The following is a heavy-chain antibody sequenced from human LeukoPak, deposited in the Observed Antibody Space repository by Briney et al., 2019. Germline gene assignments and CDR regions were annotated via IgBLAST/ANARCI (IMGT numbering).Heavy chain of an antibody. V-gene: IGHV1-2*02. D-gene: IGHD3-3*01. Sequence: GASVKVSCKASGYTFTGYYMHWVRQAPGQGLEWMGWINPNSGGTNYAQKFQGRVTMTRDTSISTAYMELSRLRSDDTAVYYCARDIKGRIFGVAYPVGHFDYWGQGTLVTVSS. CDR2: INPNSGGT. CDR1: GYTFTGYY. J-gene: IGHJ4*02. CDR3: ARDIKGRIFGVAYPVGHFDY.